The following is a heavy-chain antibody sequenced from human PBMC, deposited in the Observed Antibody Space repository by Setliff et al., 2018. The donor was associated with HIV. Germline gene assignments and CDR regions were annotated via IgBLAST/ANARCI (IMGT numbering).Heavy chain of an antibody. V-gene: IGHV3-33*01. Sequence: GSLRLSCEASGFPFSVHGMHWVRQSPGKGLEWLAVIWYDGGTKYYADSLPGRFTISRDDSKNSVYLQMNTLGAEDTAVYYCARGQFRLRPDSLDLWGQGTLVTVSS. J-gene: IGHJ4*03. CDR3: ARGQFRLRPDSLDL. D-gene: IGHD2-21*01. CDR2: IWYDGGTK. CDR1: GFPFSVHG.